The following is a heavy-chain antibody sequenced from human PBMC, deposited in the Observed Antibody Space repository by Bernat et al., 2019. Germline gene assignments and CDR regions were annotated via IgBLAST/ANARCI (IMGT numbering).Heavy chain of an antibody. D-gene: IGHD2-21*02. V-gene: IGHV2-26*01. Sequence: QVTLKESGPVLVKPTETLTLTCTVSGFSLSNARMGVSWIHQPPGKALEWLAHIFSNDEKSYSTSLKSRLTISKDTSKSQVVLTMTNMDPVDTATYYCARILTYCGGDCYSDSLVRWFDPWGQGTLVTVSS. J-gene: IGHJ5*02. CDR3: ARILTYCGGDCYSDSLVRWFDP. CDR1: GFSLSNARMG. CDR2: IFSNDEK.